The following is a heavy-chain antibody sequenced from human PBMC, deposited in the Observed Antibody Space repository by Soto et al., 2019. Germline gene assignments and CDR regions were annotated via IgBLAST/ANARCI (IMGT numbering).Heavy chain of an antibody. J-gene: IGHJ5*02. D-gene: IGHD2-15*01. CDR1: GYRFSSYW. CDR3: TRGLTPDWPHWFDP. Sequence: GESLKISCKGSGYRFSSYWIGWVRQMPGKGLEWMGIIHPADSDTRYSPSFQGQVTISADKSISTAYLQWSSLKASDTAMYYCTRGLTPDWPHWFDPWGQGTLVTVS. V-gene: IGHV5-51*01. CDR2: IHPADSDT.